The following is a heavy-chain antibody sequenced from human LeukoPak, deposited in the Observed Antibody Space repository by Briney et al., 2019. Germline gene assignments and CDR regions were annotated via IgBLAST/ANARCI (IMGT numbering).Heavy chain of an antibody. D-gene: IGHD3-3*01. Sequence: SETLSLTCTVSGGSISSGDYYWSWIRQPPGKGLEWIGYIYYSGSTYYNPSLKSRVTISVDTSKNQFSLKLSSVTAADTAVYYCARLGLTIFGVVTIFDYWGQGTLVTVSS. J-gene: IGHJ4*02. CDR1: GGSISSGDYY. CDR2: IYYSGST. CDR3: ARLGLTIFGVVTIFDY. V-gene: IGHV4-30-4*08.